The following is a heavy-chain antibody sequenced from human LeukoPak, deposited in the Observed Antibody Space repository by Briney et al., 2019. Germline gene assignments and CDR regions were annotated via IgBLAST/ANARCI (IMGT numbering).Heavy chain of an antibody. CDR1: GFIVSNNY. CDR2: IYSDGST. Sequence: HPGGSLRLSCAASGFIVSNNYMSWGRHAPGKGLEWVSVIYSDGSTYYADSVKGRFTISRDNSKNTLYLQMNSLRAEDTAVYYCARDSYYDFWSGYPYYYYYGMDVWGQGTTVTVSS. J-gene: IGHJ6*02. D-gene: IGHD3-3*01. CDR3: ARDSYYDFWSGYPYYYYYGMDV. V-gene: IGHV3-53*01.